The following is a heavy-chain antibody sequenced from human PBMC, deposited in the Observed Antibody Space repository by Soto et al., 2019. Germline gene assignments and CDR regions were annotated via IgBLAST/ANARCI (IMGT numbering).Heavy chain of an antibody. CDR2: IYSGGST. D-gene: IGHD6-13*01. CDR1: GFTVSSNY. V-gene: IGHV3-53*01. J-gene: IGHJ6*02. Sequence: SLRLSCAASGFTVSSNYMSWVRQAPGKGLEWVSVIYSGGSTYYADSVKGRFTISRDNSKNTLYLQMSSLRAEDTAVYYCARDQGQQLANYYYGMDVWGQGTTVTVSS. CDR3: ARDQGQQLANYYYGMDV.